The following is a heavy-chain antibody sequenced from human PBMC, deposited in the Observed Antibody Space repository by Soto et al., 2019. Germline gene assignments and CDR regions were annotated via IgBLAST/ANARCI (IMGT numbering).Heavy chain of an antibody. CDR2: IYWDDDK. Sequence: QITLKESGPTLVKPTQTLTLTCTFYGFSLSTSGVGVGWIRQPQGKALEWLALIYWDDDKRYSPSLKSRLTITKDTSKNQVVLTMTHMDPVDTATYYCAHRPASTVTTENWFDPWGQGTLVTVSS. V-gene: IGHV2-5*02. J-gene: IGHJ5*02. CDR3: AHRPASTVTTENWFDP. CDR1: GFSLSTSGVG. D-gene: IGHD4-4*01.